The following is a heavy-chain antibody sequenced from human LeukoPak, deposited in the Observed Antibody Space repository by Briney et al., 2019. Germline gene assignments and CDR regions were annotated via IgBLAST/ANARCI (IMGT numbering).Heavy chain of an antibody. J-gene: IGHJ3*02. CDR1: GGSISSGDYY. CDR2: IYYSGST. CDR3: ARDMSQLLVRDAFDI. Sequence: PSETLSLTCTVSGGSISSGDYYWGWIRQPPGKGLEWIGYIYYSGSTYYNPSLKSRVTISVDTSKNQSSLKLSSVTAADTAVYYCARDMSQLLVRDAFDIWGQGTMVTVSS. D-gene: IGHD2-2*01. V-gene: IGHV4-30-4*08.